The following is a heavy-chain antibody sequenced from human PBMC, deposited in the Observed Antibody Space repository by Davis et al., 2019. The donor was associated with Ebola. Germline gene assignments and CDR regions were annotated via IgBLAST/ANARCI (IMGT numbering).Heavy chain of an antibody. V-gene: IGHV3-48*01. CDR1: GFTFRIYG. D-gene: IGHD1-7*01. Sequence: GESLKISCVASGFTFRIYGMNWVRQAPGKGLEWISYISPSSSTTYYADTVKGRFTISRDDANKSVFLQMNSLRVDDTALYYCARDNWNYVGFDHWGQGTLVSVSS. CDR3: ARDNWNYVGFDH. J-gene: IGHJ4*02. CDR2: ISPSSSTT.